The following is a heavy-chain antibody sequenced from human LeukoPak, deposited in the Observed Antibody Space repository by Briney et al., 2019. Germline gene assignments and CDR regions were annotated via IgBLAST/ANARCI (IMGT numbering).Heavy chain of an antibody. Sequence: GGSLRLSCAASGFTFSSYWMSWVRQAPGKGLEWVANIKQDGSEKYYVDSVKGRFTISRDNAKNSLYLQMNSLRAEDTAVYYCAKTTTGYSSGRFPGWPVDYWGQGTLVTVSS. V-gene: IGHV3-7*01. CDR1: GFTFSSYW. CDR3: AKTTTGYSSGRFPGWPVDY. D-gene: IGHD6-19*01. CDR2: IKQDGSEK. J-gene: IGHJ4*02.